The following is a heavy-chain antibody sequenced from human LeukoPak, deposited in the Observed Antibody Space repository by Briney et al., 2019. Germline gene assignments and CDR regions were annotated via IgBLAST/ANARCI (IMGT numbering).Heavy chain of an antibody. CDR2: INAGNGNT. V-gene: IGHV1-3*01. Sequence: GASVKVSCKASGYTFTSYAMHWVRQAPGQRLEWMGWINAGNGNTKYSQKFQGRVTITRDTSASTAYMELRSLRSDDTAVYYCARVKTSWLQEDYYFDYWGQGTLVTVSS. CDR1: GYTFTSYA. D-gene: IGHD5-24*01. J-gene: IGHJ4*02. CDR3: ARVKTSWLQEDYYFDY.